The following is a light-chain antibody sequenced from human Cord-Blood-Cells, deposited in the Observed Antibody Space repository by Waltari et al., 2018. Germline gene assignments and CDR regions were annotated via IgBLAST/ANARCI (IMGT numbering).Light chain of an antibody. Sequence: DIQMTQSPSSLSASVGDRVTITCRASQSISSYLNWYQQKPGKAPKLLIYAASSLQSGVPSRFSGSGSGTDFTLTISSLQPEDFATYYGQQSYSTPFTFGGGTTVEIK. V-gene: IGKV1-39*01. CDR1: QSISSY. CDR2: AAS. CDR3: QQSYSTPFT. J-gene: IGKJ4*01.